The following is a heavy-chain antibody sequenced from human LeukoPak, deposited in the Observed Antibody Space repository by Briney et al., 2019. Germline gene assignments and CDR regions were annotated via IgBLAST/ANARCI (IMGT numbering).Heavy chain of an antibody. D-gene: IGHD3-22*01. V-gene: IGHV3-23*01. J-gene: IGHJ4*02. CDR1: GFTFSRYA. Sequence: GGSLRLSCVASGFTFSRYAMNWVRQTPGKGLEGVSLIGTNEQRTHYADSVKGRYTISRDNSKNTLFLQMNSLRAEDTAVYCCVRLRRNNDRSGYYYYYNYWGQGTLVTVSS. CDR2: IGTNEQRT. CDR3: VRLRRNNDRSGYYYYYNY.